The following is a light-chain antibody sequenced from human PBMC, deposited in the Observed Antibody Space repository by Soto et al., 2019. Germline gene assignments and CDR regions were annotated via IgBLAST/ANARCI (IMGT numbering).Light chain of an antibody. J-gene: IGLJ2*01. V-gene: IGLV2-14*01. CDR2: DVF. CDR1: SSDVGRYNY. Sequence: QSVLTQPASVSGSPGQSITISCTGTSSDVGRYNYISWYQQHPGKAPKLMIYDVFNRPSGVSYRFSGSKSGNTASLTISGLQAEDEADYYCSSYTTSNTLVVFGGGTKVTVL. CDR3: SSYTTSNTLVV.